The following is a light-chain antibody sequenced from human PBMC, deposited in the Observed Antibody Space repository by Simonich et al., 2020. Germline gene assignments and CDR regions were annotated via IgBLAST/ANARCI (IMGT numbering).Light chain of an antibody. CDR1: QSVLYSSNNKNY. V-gene: IGKV4-1*01. J-gene: IGKJ4*01. CDR2: WAA. CDR3: QQYYSTPLT. Sequence: DIVMTQSPDSLAVSLGERATINCKSSQSVLYSSNNKNYLAWYHQKPGKPPKLLLYWAATRESGVPDRFSGSGSGTDFTLTISSLQAEDVAVYYCQQYYSTPLTFGGGTKVEIK.